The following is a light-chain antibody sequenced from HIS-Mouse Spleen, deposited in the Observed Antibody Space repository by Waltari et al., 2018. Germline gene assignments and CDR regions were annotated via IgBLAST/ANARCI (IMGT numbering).Light chain of an antibody. Sequence: IWMTQSPHSLPVSLGERATINCKSSPSVLYSANNKNYLAWYQQKPGQPPKLLIYGASTRESGVPDRFSGSGSGTDFTLTISSLQAEDVAVYYCQQYYSTPYTFGQGTKLEIK. V-gene: IGKV4-1*01. CDR3: QQYYSTPYT. CDR2: GAS. CDR1: PSVLYSANNKNY. J-gene: IGKJ2*01.